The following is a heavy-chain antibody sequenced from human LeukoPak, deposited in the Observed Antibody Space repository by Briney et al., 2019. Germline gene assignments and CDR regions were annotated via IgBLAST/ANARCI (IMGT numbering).Heavy chain of an antibody. CDR2: IIPILGTA. CDR1: GGTFSSYA. J-gene: IGHJ6*03. Sequence: SVKVSCKASGGTFSSYAISWGRQAPGQGLGWRGGIIPILGTANYAQKFQGRVTINTDESTSTAYMELSSLRSEDTAVYYCAGLQLWDNYYYYYYMDVWGKGTTVTVSS. CDR3: AGLQLWDNYYYYYYMDV. V-gene: IGHV1-69*05. D-gene: IGHD5-18*01.